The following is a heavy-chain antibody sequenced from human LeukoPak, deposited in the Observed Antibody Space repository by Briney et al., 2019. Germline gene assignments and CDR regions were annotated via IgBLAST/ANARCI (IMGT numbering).Heavy chain of an antibody. CDR1: GASISNYY. D-gene: IGHD2-15*01. CDR2: IDYSGST. J-gene: IGHJ4*02. Sequence: SETLSLTCTVSGASISNYYWSWIRQPPGKGLEWIGYIDYSGSTNYNPSLKSRVTISVDTSKNQFSLKLSSVTAADTAVYYCARGVVVAATHFDYWGQGTLVTVSS. V-gene: IGHV4-59*01. CDR3: ARGVVVAATHFDY.